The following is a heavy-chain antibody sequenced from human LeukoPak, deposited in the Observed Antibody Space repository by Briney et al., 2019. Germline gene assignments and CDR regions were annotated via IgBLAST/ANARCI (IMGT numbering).Heavy chain of an antibody. D-gene: IGHD4-23*01. V-gene: IGHV3-74*01. J-gene: IGHJ4*02. CDR1: GFTFSSYR. CDR2: INSDGSTT. Sequence: GGSLRLSCAASGFTFSSYRMHWVRQAPGKGLVWVSRINSDGSTTTYADSVKGRFTISRDNAKNTLYLQMNSLRAEDTAVYYCAKWDVVTTFGYWGQGTLVTVSS. CDR3: AKWDVVTTFGY.